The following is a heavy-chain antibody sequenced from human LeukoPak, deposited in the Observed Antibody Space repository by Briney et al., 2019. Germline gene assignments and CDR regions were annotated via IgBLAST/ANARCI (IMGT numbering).Heavy chain of an antibody. CDR1: GGSISSYH. CDR2: IYYSGST. CDR3: ARVQGIVGGRFDY. V-gene: IGHV4-59*01. J-gene: IGHJ4*02. Sequence: PSETLSLTCTVSGGSISSYHWSWIRQPPGKGLEWIGYIYYSGSTNYNPSLKSRVTISVDTSKNQFSLKLSSVTAADTAVYYCARVQGIVGGRFDYWGQGTLVTVSS. D-gene: IGHD1-26*01.